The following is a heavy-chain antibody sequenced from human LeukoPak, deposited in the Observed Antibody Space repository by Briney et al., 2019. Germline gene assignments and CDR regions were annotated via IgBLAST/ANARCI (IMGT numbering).Heavy chain of an antibody. J-gene: IGHJ6*02. D-gene: IGHD4/OR15-4a*01. Sequence: MASETLSLTCTVSGGSISYYYWSWIRQSPGKGLEWIGYVYYSGTTNYNPSLKSRVTISVDTSKNQFSLQLRSVTVADTAVYYCAREDPQTRVPEGMDVWGQGTTVTVSS. CDR1: GGSISYYY. V-gene: IGHV4-59*01. CDR2: VYYSGTT. CDR3: AREDPQTRVPEGMDV.